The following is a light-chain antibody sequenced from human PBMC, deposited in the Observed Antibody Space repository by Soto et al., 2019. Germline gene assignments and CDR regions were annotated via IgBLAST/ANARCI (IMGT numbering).Light chain of an antibody. CDR1: QSVSSY. V-gene: IGKV3-11*01. J-gene: IGKJ4*01. CDR2: DAY. CDR3: KQRSNWPPT. Sequence: EIVLTQSPATLSLSPGERATLSCRASQSVSSYLAWYQQKPGQAPRLLTYDAYNRATGIQARFSGSGSGTDFTLTIRTLEPEDFAVYYCKQRSNWPPTFGGGTKVDIK.